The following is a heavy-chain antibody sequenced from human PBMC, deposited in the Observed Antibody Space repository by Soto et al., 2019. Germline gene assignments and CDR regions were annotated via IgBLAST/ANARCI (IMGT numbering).Heavy chain of an antibody. CDR3: ARGTWGISWPNFFDY. J-gene: IGHJ4*02. CDR1: GFSVTSNY. Sequence: EVQLVESGGGLIQPGGSLRLSCTAPGFSVTSNYMSWVRQAPGKGLEWVSLILAGGSTSYADSVKGRFTVSRDNSTNTLFLQLNSLRVEDTAVYYCARGTWGISWPNFFDYWGQGVLVTVSS. D-gene: IGHD3-16*01. CDR2: ILAGGST. V-gene: IGHV3-53*01.